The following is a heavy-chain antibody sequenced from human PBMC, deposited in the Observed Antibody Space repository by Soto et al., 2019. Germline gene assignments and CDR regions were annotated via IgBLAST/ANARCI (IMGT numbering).Heavy chain of an antibody. V-gene: IGHV3-74*01. CDR1: AFSFSSYW. J-gene: IGHJ6*02. CDR3: ARSYYSYDLDV. Sequence: GSLRLSGAASAFSFSSYWMHWVRQAPGKGLEWVSRIKSDGSTTDYADSVKGRFTISRDNARNTLYLQMNSLRLEDTAVYYCARSYYSYDLDVWGQGTTVTVSS. CDR2: IKSDGSTT.